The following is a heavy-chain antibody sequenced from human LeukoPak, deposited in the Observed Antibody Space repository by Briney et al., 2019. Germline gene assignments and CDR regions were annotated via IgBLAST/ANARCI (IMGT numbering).Heavy chain of an antibody. V-gene: IGHV3-23*01. Sequence: GVLRLSCAASGFTFSTYAMSWVRQAPGKGLEWVSLIGGSDGRTRYADSVKGRFTISRDNSKNTLYLEMNTLRAEDTAVYYCAKDSSSYDWGYMDVWGKGTTVTISS. CDR2: IGGSDGRT. CDR3: AKDSSSYDWGYMDV. D-gene: IGHD3-22*01. CDR1: GFTFSTYA. J-gene: IGHJ6*03.